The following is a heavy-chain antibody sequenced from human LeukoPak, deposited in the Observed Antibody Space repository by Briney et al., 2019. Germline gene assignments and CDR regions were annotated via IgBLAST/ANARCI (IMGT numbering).Heavy chain of an antibody. Sequence: QSGPTLVKPTQTLTLTCTFSGFSLSASGVGVGWIRQPPGKALEWLAVIYWDDDKRYRPSLKNGLTITKDTSKNQVVLTMTNMDPVDTATYYCAHTRSESYSRRVDYFDYWGQGTLVTVSS. D-gene: IGHD1-26*01. J-gene: IGHJ4*02. CDR3: AHTRSESYSRRVDYFDY. CDR1: GFSLSASGVG. V-gene: IGHV2-5*02. CDR2: IYWDDDK.